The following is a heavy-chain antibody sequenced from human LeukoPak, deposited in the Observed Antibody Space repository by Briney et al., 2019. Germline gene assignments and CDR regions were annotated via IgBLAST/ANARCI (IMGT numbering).Heavy chain of an antibody. J-gene: IGHJ4*02. D-gene: IGHD5-12*01. CDR1: GGSISSGSYY. Sequence: PSQTLSLTCTVSGGSISSGSYYWSWIRQPAGKGLEWIGSIYTSGSTNYNPSLKSRVTISVDTSKNQFSLKLSSVTAADTAVYYCAREWLRNTDYWGQGTLVTVSS. CDR3: AREWLRNTDY. CDR2: IYTSGST. V-gene: IGHV4-61*02.